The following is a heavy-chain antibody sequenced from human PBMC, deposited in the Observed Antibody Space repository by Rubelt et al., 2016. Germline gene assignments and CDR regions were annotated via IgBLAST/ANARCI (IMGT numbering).Heavy chain of an antibody. CDR3: AGTKGYYGSYGMDV. CDR1: GGSFSGYY. J-gene: IGHJ6*02. D-gene: IGHD1-14*01. CDR2: INHSGST. V-gene: IGHV4-34*01. Sequence: QVQLQQWGAGLLKPSETLSLTCAVYGGSFSGYYWSWIRQPPGKGLEWIGEINHSGSTNYNPSLKSRVTISVDRSKNQFSLKLSSVTAADTAVYYCAGTKGYYGSYGMDVWGQGTTVTVSS.